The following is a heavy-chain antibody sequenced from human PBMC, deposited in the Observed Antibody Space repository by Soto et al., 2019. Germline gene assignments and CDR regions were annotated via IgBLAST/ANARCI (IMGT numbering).Heavy chain of an antibody. CDR1: GYTFPSYD. V-gene: IGHV1-8*01. CDR3: ARDMALAIYYYGMDV. Sequence: GASVKVSCKASGYTFPSYDIKWVRQDTRQGLEWMGWMNPNSGNTGYAQKFQGRVTMTRNTSISTAYMELSSLRSEDTAVYYCARDMALAIYYYGMDVWGQGTTVTVS. J-gene: IGHJ6*02. D-gene: IGHD3-10*01. CDR2: MNPNSGNT.